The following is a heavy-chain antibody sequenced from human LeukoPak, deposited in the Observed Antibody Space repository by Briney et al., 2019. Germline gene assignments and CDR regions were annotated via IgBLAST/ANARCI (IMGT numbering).Heavy chain of an antibody. J-gene: IGHJ4*02. Sequence: GESLKISCRGSGYSFSSYWIGWVRQMPGKGLEWMGIIYPGDSDTRCSPSFQGQVTISADKSISTAYLQWSSLKASDTAMYYCVRDGDCTSTSCRSGFDYWGQGTLVTVSS. CDR3: VRDGDCTSTSCRSGFDY. V-gene: IGHV5-51*01. CDR1: GYSFSSYW. D-gene: IGHD2-2*01. CDR2: IYPGDSDT.